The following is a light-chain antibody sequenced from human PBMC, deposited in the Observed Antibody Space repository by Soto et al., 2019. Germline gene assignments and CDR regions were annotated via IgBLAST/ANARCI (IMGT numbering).Light chain of an antibody. CDR1: KLGDKY. CDR2: QDT. V-gene: IGLV3-1*01. J-gene: IGLJ1*01. Sequence: SYELTQPPSVSVSPGQTASITCSGDKLGDKYVCWYQQKPGQSPVLVIYQDTKPPSGIPERFSGSNSDNTATLTISGTQAMDEADYYCQEWGTSTYVFGTGTKLTVL. CDR3: QEWGTSTYV.